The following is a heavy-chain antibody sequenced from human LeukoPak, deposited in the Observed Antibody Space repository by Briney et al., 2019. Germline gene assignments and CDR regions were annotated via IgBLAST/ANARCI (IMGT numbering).Heavy chain of an antibody. CDR2: INHSGST. V-gene: IGHV4-34*01. CDR1: GGSFSCYY. J-gene: IGHJ4*02. Sequence: AETLSLTCAVYGGSFSCYYWSWIRQPPGKGLEWIGEINHSGSTNYNPSLKSRVTISVDTSKNQFSLKLSSVTAADTAVYYCARGRYGGYALHPHDYWGQGTLVTVSS. D-gene: IGHD5-12*01. CDR3: ARGRYGGYALHPHDY.